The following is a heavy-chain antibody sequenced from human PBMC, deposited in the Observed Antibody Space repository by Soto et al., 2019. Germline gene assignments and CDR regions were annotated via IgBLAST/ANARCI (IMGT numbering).Heavy chain of an antibody. D-gene: IGHD1-26*01. J-gene: IGHJ6*03. Sequence: PSETLSLTCTVSGGSISSYYWSWIRQPPGKGLEWIGYIYYSGSTNYNPSLKSRVTISVDTSKNQFSLKLSSVTAADTAVYYCAREWEETPYYMDVWGKGTTVTVSS. CDR2: IYYSGST. CDR1: GGSISSYY. CDR3: AREWEETPYYMDV. V-gene: IGHV4-59*12.